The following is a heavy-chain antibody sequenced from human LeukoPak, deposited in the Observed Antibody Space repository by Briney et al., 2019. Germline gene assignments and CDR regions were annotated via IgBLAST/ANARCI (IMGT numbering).Heavy chain of an antibody. J-gene: IGHJ3*02. Sequence: GGSLRLSCAASGFTFSNAWMSWVRQAPGKGLEWVGRIKSKTDGGTTDYAAPVKGRFTISRDDSKNTLYLQMNSLKTEDTAVYYCTTDYSGSYYYDAFDIWGQGTMVTVSS. D-gene: IGHD1-26*01. CDR2: IKSKTDGGTT. V-gene: IGHV3-15*01. CDR1: GFTFSNAW. CDR3: TTDYSGSYYYDAFDI.